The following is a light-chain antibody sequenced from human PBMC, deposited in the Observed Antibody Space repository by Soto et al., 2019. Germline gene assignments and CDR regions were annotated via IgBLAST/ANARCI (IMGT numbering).Light chain of an antibody. Sequence: QSALTQPASVSGSPGQSITNSCTGTSSDVGGYNYVSWYQQHPGKAPKFIIYEVSNRPEGVPNRFFGSKSGNTASLTISGLQAEDEADYYCSSYASSVSYVFGTGTKLTVL. V-gene: IGLV2-14*01. J-gene: IGLJ1*01. CDR1: SSDVGGYNY. CDR2: EVS. CDR3: SSYASSVSYV.